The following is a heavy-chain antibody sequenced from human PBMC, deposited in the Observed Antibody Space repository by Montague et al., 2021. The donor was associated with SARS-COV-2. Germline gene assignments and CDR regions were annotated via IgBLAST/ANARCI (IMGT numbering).Heavy chain of an antibody. CDR2: TSYSGST. V-gene: IGHV4-39*07. CDR3: ARDDFRWDFDC. CDR1: AGSISTNSYY. D-gene: IGHD2/OR15-2a*01. J-gene: IGHJ4*02. Sequence: SETLSLTCTVSAGSISTNSYYWAWIRQPPGKGLGWIGSTSYSGSTNYNPSLKSRLTISLDTSKNQFSLKLSSVTAADTAVYYCARDDFRWDFDCWGQGTLVTVSS.